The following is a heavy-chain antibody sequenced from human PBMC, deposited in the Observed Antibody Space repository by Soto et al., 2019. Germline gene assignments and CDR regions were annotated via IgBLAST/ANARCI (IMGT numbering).Heavy chain of an antibody. V-gene: IGHV3-30-3*01. D-gene: IGHD3-10*01. CDR2: ISYEGSNT. Sequence: QVQLVESGGGVVQPGRSLRLSCVASGFTFGTYAIHWVRQAPGKGLQWVALISYEGSNTYYADSVKGRFTVSRDNSKNTLYLQINSLRPEDTGVYYCARVTPGINLYYFPGMDVWGQGTSVTVSS. CDR3: ARVTPGINLYYFPGMDV. CDR1: GFTFGTYA. J-gene: IGHJ6*02.